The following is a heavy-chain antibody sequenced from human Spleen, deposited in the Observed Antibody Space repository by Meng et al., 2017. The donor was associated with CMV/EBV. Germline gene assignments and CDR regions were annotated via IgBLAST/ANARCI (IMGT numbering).Heavy chain of an antibody. J-gene: IGHJ6*02. CDR3: ARDRVLWFGQATSPYYGMDV. V-gene: IGHV3-48*04. D-gene: IGHD3-10*01. CDR2: ISDSGSIK. CDR1: GFTFSSYS. Sequence: GGSLRLSWTASGFTFSSYSMNWVRQAPGKGLEWVSYISDSGSIKHYADSVEGRFTVSRDNAKNSLYLQMNSLRAEDTAVYYCARDRVLWFGQATSPYYGMDVWGQGTTVTVSS.